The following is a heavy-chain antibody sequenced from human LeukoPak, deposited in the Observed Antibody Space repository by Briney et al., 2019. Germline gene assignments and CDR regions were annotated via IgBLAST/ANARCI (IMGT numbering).Heavy chain of an antibody. CDR3: ARAGAIPTVHLDLDH. V-gene: IGHV3-7*01. D-gene: IGHD1-26*01. CDR2: IKQDGSEK. CDR1: GFTFSSYW. J-gene: IGHJ4*02. Sequence: GGSLRLSCAASGFTFSSYWMSWVRQAPGKGLEWVANIKQDGSEKYYVDSVKGRFTISRDNAKNSLYLQMNSLRAEDTAVYYCARAGAIPTVHLDLDHWGRGTLVTVSS.